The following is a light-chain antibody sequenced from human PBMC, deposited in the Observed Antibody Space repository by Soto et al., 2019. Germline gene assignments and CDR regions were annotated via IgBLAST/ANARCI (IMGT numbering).Light chain of an antibody. Sequence: DIQMTQSPSSLSASVGDNVTITCRASQGISNYLAWYQQKPGKVPTLLIYSASTLQSGVPSRFSGSGSGTAFTLTISSLQHEDVATYYCQRYDSAPWTFGQGTKVEIK. J-gene: IGKJ1*01. V-gene: IGKV1-27*01. CDR3: QRYDSAPWT. CDR2: SAS. CDR1: QGISNY.